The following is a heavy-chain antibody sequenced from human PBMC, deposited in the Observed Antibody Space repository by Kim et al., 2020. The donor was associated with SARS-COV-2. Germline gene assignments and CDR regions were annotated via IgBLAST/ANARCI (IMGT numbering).Heavy chain of an antibody. CDR2: IYPGDSDT. D-gene: IGHD1-26*01. CDR3: AVGPRVKWELQPFDY. Sequence: GESLKISCKGSGYSFTSYWIGWVRQMPGKGLEWMGIIYPGDSDTRYSPSFQGQVTISADKSISTAYLQWSSLKASDTAMYYCAVGPRVKWELQPFDYWGQGTLVTVSS. CDR1: GYSFTSYW. V-gene: IGHV5-51*01. J-gene: IGHJ4*02.